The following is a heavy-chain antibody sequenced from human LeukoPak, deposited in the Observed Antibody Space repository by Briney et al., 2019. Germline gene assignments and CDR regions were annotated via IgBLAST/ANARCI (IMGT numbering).Heavy chain of an antibody. CDR3: ATSPASSCLDY. D-gene: IGHD6-13*01. CDR2: VYTGGST. CDR1: GFTFDSYS. V-gene: IGHV3-53*01. J-gene: IGHJ4*02. Sequence: GGSLRLSCEASGFTFDSYSMNWVRQGPGKGLEWISVVYTGGSTYYADSVKGRFTISRDNSKNTLYLQMNSLRAEDTAVYYCATSPASSCLDYWGQGTLVTVSS.